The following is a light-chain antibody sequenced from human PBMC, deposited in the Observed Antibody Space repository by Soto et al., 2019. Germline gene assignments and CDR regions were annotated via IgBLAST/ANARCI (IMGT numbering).Light chain of an antibody. CDR3: SSYSMSNSRV. CDR2: DVN. CDR1: SSDVGAYKY. J-gene: IGLJ3*02. Sequence: QSVLTQSPSASVSGSPGQSITSSCIGTSSDVGAYKYVSWYQQHPGTAPKLIIYDVNNRPSGVSNRFSGSKSGNTASLTISWLQAEDDADYYCSSYSMSNSRVFGGGTKLTVL. V-gene: IGLV2-14*03.